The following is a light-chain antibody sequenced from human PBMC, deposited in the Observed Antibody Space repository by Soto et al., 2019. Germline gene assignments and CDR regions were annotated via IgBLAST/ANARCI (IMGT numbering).Light chain of an antibody. CDR2: EVT. V-gene: IGLV2-8*01. CDR3: SSYAGNNNYV. J-gene: IGLJ1*01. CDR1: SSDIGDYNY. Sequence: QPPSASGSPGQSVTFSCTGTSSDIGDYNYVSWYQQHPGKAPKLMIYEVTNRPSGVPDRFSGSKSGNTASLTVSGLQADDEADYYCSSYAGNNNYVFGTGTKVTVL.